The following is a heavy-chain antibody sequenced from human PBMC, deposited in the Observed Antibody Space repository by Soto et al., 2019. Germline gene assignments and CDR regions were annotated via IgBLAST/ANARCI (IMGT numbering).Heavy chain of an antibody. CDR1: GGTFTSYD. D-gene: IGHD5-18*01. J-gene: IGHJ3*02. Sequence: ASVKVSCKASGGTFTSYDINWVRQATGQGLEWMGWMNPNSGNTGYAQKFQGRVTMTRNTSISTAYMELSSLKTEDTAVYYCTTGSAHTVMVKWRAFDIWGQGTMVTVSS. CDR3: TTGSAHTVMVKWRAFDI. CDR2: MNPNSGNT. V-gene: IGHV1-8*01.